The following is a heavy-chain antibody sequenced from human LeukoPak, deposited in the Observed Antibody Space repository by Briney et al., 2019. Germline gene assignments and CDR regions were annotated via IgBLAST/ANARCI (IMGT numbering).Heavy chain of an antibody. D-gene: IGHD2-21*02. Sequence: GGSLRLSCAASGFSVSSNYMSWVRQAPGKGLEWVSVIYSGGSTYYADSVKGRFTISRDNSKNTLYLQMKSLRAEDTAVYYCARTDETAPAEDIQHWGQGTLVTVSS. V-gene: IGHV3-53*01. J-gene: IGHJ1*01. CDR1: GFSVSSNY. CDR3: ARTDETAPAEDIQH. CDR2: IYSGGST.